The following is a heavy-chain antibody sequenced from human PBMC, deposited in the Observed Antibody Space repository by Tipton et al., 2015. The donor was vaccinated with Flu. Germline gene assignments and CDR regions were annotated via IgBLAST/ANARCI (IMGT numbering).Heavy chain of an antibody. CDR3: ATDPTITYYYDSSGYYSDY. J-gene: IGHJ4*02. CDR2: ISGSGSTI. CDR1: GFSFTKYD. D-gene: IGHD3-22*01. V-gene: IGHV3-23*01. Sequence: SLRLSCAASGFSFTKYDMTWVRQAPGKGLEWVSSISGSGSTIYYADSVKGRFTISRDNSKDTIFLQMSSLRAEDTAVYYCATDPTITYYYDSSGYYSDYWGQGTLVTVSS.